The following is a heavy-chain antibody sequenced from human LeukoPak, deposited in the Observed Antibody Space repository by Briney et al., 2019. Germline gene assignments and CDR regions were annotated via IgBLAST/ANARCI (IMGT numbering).Heavy chain of an antibody. J-gene: IGHJ4*02. CDR3: ARGGSGYYDSSGYDY. Sequence: GASVKVSCKASGYTFTSYGISWVRQAPGQGLEWMGWISAYNGNTNYAQKLQGRVTMTTDTSTSTAYMELRSLRSDDAAVYYCARGGSGYYDSSGYDYWGQGTLVTVSS. CDR2: ISAYNGNT. CDR1: GYTFTSYG. D-gene: IGHD3-22*01. V-gene: IGHV1-18*01.